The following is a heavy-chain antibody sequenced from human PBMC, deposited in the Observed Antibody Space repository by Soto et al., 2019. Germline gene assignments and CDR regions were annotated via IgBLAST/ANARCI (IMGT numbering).Heavy chain of an antibody. CDR3: AGYGDYAVGPLDY. CDR1: GGSISSSSYY. J-gene: IGHJ4*02. V-gene: IGHV4-39*01. D-gene: IGHD4-17*01. Sequence: SETLSLTCTVSGGSISSSSYYWGWIRQPPGKGREWIGSIYYSGSTYYNPSLKSRVTISVDTSKNQFSLKLSSVTAADTAVYYCAGYGDYAVGPLDYWGQGTLVTVSS. CDR2: IYYSGST.